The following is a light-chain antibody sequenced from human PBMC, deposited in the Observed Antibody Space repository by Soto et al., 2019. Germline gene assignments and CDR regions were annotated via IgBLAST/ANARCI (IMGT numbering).Light chain of an antibody. CDR1: SSDDGGYNY. CDR2: EVS. J-gene: IGLJ2*01. CDR3: SSYAASNNLGV. Sequence: QSALPQPPSASGSPGQSVTISCIGTSSDDGGYNYVSWYQQHPGKAPKLMIYEVSKRPSGVPDRFSGSKSGNTASLTVSGLQAEDEADYYCSSYAASNNLGVFGGGTKLTVL. V-gene: IGLV2-8*01.